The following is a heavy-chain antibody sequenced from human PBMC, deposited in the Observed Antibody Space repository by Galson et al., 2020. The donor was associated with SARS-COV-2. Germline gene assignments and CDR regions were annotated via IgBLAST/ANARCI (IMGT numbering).Heavy chain of an antibody. J-gene: IGHJ4*02. CDR3: ARGNKGVLWFIVDY. CDR2: INHSGST. V-gene: IGHV4-34*01. CDR1: GGSFSGYY. D-gene: IGHD3-10*01. Sequence: ETSETLSLTCAVYGGSFSGYYWSWIRQPPGKGLEWIGEINHSGSTNYNPSLKSRVTISVDTSKNQFSLKLSSVTAADTAVYYCARGNKGVLWFIVDYWGQGTLVTVSS.